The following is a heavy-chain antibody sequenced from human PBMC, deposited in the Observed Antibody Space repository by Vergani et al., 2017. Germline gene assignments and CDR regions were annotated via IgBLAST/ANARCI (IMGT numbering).Heavy chain of an antibody. CDR2: ISASGGRI. D-gene: IGHD5-24*01. CDR3: ATRDGYN. Sequence: EVQLLESGGGLVLPGGSLRLSCTASGFTFSSYTMNWVRQAPGKGLEWVSGISASGGRIYYADSVKGRFTISRDNSKNTLYLQMNSLRAEDTAVYYCATRDGYNWGQGTLVTVSS. V-gene: IGHV3-23*01. J-gene: IGHJ4*02. CDR1: GFTFSSYT.